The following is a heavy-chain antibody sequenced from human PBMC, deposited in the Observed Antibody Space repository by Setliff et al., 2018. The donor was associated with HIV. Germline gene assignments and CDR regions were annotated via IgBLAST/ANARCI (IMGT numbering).Heavy chain of an antibody. Sequence: GGSLRLSCAASGFTFSSYGVHWVRQAPGKGLEWVAFIRNDGSDKHYVDSVKGRFTISRDNSKNTLYLQMNSLRSEDTAVYFCARGEPTILIEPAAFFDYWGQGTLVTVSS. J-gene: IGHJ4*02. CDR1: GFTFSSYG. D-gene: IGHD2-2*01. CDR2: IRNDGSDK. V-gene: IGHV3-30*02. CDR3: ARGEPTILIEPAAFFDY.